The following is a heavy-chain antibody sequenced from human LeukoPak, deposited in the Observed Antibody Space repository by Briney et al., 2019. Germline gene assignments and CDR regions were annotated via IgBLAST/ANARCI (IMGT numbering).Heavy chain of an antibody. Sequence: PGGSLRLSCTASGFAFDEHGMSWVRQVPGKGLEWVSGINWSGGSTGYADPLRGRFTVSRDKAKNSLYIQMDSLRAEDTALYYCARAPITSPFYFDYWGQGTLVTVSS. CDR3: ARAPITSPFYFDY. CDR2: INWSGGST. CDR1: GFAFDEHG. D-gene: IGHD2-2*01. V-gene: IGHV3-20*04. J-gene: IGHJ4*02.